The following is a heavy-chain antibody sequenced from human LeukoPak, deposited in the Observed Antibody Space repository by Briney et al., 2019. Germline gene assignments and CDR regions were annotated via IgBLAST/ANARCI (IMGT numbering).Heavy chain of an antibody. J-gene: IGHJ4*02. V-gene: IGHV4-4*02. D-gene: IGHD1-26*01. CDR3: ARGNSGSFYGLFDY. CDR1: GGSISSSNW. CDR2: IFHSGST. Sequence: SETLSLTCAVSGGSISSSNWWSWVRLPPGKGLEWIGEIFHSGSTNYNPSLKSRVTISVDKSKNQFSLKLSSVTAADTAVYYCARGNSGSFYGLFDYWGQGTLVTVSS.